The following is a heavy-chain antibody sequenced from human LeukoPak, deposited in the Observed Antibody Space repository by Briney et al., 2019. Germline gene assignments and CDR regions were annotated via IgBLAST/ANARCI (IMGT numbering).Heavy chain of an antibody. CDR2: ISSDGSIT. V-gene: IGHV3-74*01. Sequence: QPAGSLRLSCGASGFTFSSYWMHWVRQTPGKGLVWVSRISSDGSITSYADSVQGRFTMSRDNAKNTLYLQMNSLRAEDTAVYYCASGLPRDDWGQGTLVTVSS. CDR3: ASGLPRDD. D-gene: IGHD3/OR15-3a*01. J-gene: IGHJ4*02. CDR1: GFTFSSYW.